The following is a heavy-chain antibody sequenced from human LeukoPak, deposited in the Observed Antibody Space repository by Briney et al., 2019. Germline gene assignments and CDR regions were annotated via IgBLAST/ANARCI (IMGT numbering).Heavy chain of an antibody. CDR3: TRDSGTYNWLDP. D-gene: IGHD1-26*01. CDR1: GFTFSGSA. CDR2: IDKEKNSYATAS. Sequence: GGSLRLSCAASGFTFSGSAIHWVRQSFGKGLEWIGHIDKEKNSYATASAFAVSVEGRFTVSRDDSKNMAFLQMSGLKTEDTALYFCTRDSGTYNWLDPWGQGTLVTVSS. V-gene: IGHV3-73*01. J-gene: IGHJ5*02.